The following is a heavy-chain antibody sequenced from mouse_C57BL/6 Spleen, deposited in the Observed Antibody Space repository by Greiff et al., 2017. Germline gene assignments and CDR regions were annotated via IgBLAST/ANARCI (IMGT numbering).Heavy chain of an antibody. D-gene: IGHD2-4*01. CDR1: GYTFTSYW. Sequence: QVQLKQPGAELVRPGSSVKLSCKASGYTFTSYWMHWVKQRPIQGLEWIGNIDPSDSGTHYNQKFKDKATLTVDKSSSTAYMQLSSLTSEDSAVYYCARKGVYYDCFGCWGQGTTLTVSS. J-gene: IGHJ2*01. CDR3: ARKGVYYDCFGC. CDR2: IDPSDSGT. V-gene: IGHV1-52*01.